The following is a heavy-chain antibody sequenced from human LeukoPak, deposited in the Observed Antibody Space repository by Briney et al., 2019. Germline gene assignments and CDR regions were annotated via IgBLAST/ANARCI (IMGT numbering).Heavy chain of an antibody. V-gene: IGHV1-69*06. CDR2: IIPIFGTA. CDR1: GGTFISYA. J-gene: IGHJ4*02. Sequence: GASVKVSCKASGGTFISYAISWVRQAPGQGLEWMGGIIPIFGTANYAQKFQGRVTITADKSTSTAYMELSSLRSEDTAVYYCARPVYGSGSYYPFDYWGQGTLVTVSS. CDR3: ARPVYGSGSYYPFDY. D-gene: IGHD3-10*01.